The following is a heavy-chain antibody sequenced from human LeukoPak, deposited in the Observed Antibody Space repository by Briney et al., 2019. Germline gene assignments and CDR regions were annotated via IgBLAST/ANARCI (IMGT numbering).Heavy chain of an antibody. Sequence: GGSLRLSCAASGFTFSSYAMSWVRQAPGKGLAWVSTISGGSGSTYCADSVEGRFTISRDNSKNTLYLRMNSLTAEDTAVYYCAKEGRLKPLDYWGQGTLVTVSS. CDR2: ISGGSGST. V-gene: IGHV3-23*01. J-gene: IGHJ4*02. CDR3: AKEGRLKPLDY. CDR1: GFTFSSYA.